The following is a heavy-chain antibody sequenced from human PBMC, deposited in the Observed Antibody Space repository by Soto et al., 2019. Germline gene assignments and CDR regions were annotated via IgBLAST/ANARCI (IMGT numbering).Heavy chain of an antibody. CDR1: CGSISSYY. V-gene: IGHV4-59*08. CDR3: ARIESGRYDFRSGYSGPTDYYYMDV. J-gene: IGHJ6*03. CDR2: IYYSGST. D-gene: IGHD3-3*01. Sequence: SETLSLTCTVSCGSISSYYWSWIRQPPGKGLEWIGYIYYSGSTNYNPSLKSRVTISVDTSKNQFSLKLSSVTAADTAVYYCARIESGRYDFRSGYSGPTDYYYMDVWGKGTTVT.